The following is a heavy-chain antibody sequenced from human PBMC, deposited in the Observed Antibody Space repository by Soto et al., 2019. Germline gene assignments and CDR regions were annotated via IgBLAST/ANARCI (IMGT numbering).Heavy chain of an antibody. CDR3: VRTRKQWLVGDC. CDR1: GYTLSSFG. J-gene: IGHJ4*02. D-gene: IGHD6-19*01. Sequence: QAQLVQSGAEVKKPGASVKVSCKASGYTLSSFGIHWVRQAPGQRLEWMGWINAGNGNTKYSQKLQGRVTFSRDTSANTAYRELTSLTSEDTAVYYCVRTRKQWLVGDCWGQGSLVTVSS. CDR2: INAGNGNT. V-gene: IGHV1-3*01.